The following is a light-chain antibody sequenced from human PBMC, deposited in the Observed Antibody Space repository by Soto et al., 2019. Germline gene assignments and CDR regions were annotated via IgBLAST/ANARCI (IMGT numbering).Light chain of an antibody. CDR2: EVS. CDR3: SSYTGSSTLL. CDR1: SRDVGGYNY. V-gene: IGLV2-14*01. J-gene: IGLJ2*01. Sequence: QSALTQPASVSGSPGQSITISCTGTSRDVGGYNYVSWYHQHPGKAPKLMIYEVSNRPSGVSNRFSGSKSGKTASLTISGLQAEDEGDYYCSSYTGSSTLLFGGGTKLPS.